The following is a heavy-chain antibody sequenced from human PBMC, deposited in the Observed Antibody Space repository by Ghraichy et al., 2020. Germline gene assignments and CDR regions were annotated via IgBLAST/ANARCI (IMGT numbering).Heavy chain of an antibody. Sequence: GESLNISCAASGFTFSDYYMSWIRQAPGKGLEWISYIGFSGDTTYYADSVKGRFTISRDNAKNSLYLQLNSLRAEDTAVYYCATGGYGGHLFDYWGQGTLVTVSS. J-gene: IGHJ4*02. CDR3: ATGGYGGHLFDY. D-gene: IGHD4-23*01. V-gene: IGHV3-11*01. CDR2: IGFSGDTT. CDR1: GFTFSDYY.